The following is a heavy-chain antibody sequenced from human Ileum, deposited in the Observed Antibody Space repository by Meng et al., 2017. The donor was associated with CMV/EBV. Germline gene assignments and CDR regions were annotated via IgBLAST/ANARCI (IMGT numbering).Heavy chain of an antibody. CDR3: ARSIYSNTFDF. CDR1: GGSTSSSTYY. CDR2: MYDTGNI. J-gene: IGHJ4*02. V-gene: IGHV4-39*07. Sequence: SETLSLTCTVSGGSTSSSTYYLGGIRQAPGKGLEWIGNMYDTGNIYYSPSFRSRATISVGASKNQFSLRLTAVTTADTAVYYCARSIYSNTFDFWGQGTRVTGS. D-gene: IGHD4-11*01.